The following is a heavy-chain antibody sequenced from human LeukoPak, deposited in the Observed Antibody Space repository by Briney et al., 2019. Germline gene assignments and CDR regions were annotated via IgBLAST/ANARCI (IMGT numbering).Heavy chain of an antibody. CDR1: GGTFSSYA. Sequence: GASVKVSCKASGGTFSSYAISWVRQAPGQGLEWMGRIIPILGIANYAQRFQGRVTITADKSTSTAYMELSSLRSEDTAVYYCARERYCSGGSCYSFDYWGQGTPVTVSS. D-gene: IGHD2-15*01. V-gene: IGHV1-69*04. CDR2: IIPILGIA. J-gene: IGHJ4*02. CDR3: ARERYCSGGSCYSFDY.